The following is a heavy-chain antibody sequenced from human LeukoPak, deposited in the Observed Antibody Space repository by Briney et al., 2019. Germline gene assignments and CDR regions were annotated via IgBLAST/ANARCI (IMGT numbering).Heavy chain of an antibody. CDR2: INAGNGNT. CDR3: ARIFRGMWRLPLLYY. D-gene: IGHD2-15*01. V-gene: IGHV1-3*01. Sequence: ASVKVSCKASGYTFTSYAMHWVRQAPGQRLEWMGWINAGNGNTKYSQKFQGRVTMTRNTSISTAYMELSSLRSEDTAVYYCARIFRGMWRLPLLYYWGQGTLVTVSS. J-gene: IGHJ4*02. CDR1: GYTFTSYA.